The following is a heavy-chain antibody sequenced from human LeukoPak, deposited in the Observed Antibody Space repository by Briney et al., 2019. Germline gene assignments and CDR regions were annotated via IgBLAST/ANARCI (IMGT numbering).Heavy chain of an antibody. CDR1: GGSISSYY. CDR3: ARRGLYDSTGYYSFDY. CDR2: IYYSGIT. J-gene: IGHJ4*02. D-gene: IGHD3-22*01. V-gene: IGHV4-59*08. Sequence: SETLSLTCTVSGGSISSYYWSWIRQPPGMGLEWIGYIYYSGITNYNPSLKSRVTISVDTSKNQLSLKLSSVTAADTAVYYCARRGLYDSTGYYSFDYWGQGSLVTVSS.